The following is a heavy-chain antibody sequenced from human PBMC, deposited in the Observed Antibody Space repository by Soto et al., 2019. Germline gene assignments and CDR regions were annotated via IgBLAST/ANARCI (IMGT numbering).Heavy chain of an antibody. CDR3: TNWFDP. J-gene: IGHJ5*02. V-gene: IGHV3-74*01. CDR2: INSDGSST. CDR1: GFTFSSYW. Sequence: EVQLVESGGGLVQPGGSLRLSCAASGFTFSSYWMHWVRQAPGKGLVWVSRINSDGSSTSYADAVKGRFTISRDNDKNTLYLHMNRLRAEDTAVYYCTNWFDPWGQGTLVTVSS.